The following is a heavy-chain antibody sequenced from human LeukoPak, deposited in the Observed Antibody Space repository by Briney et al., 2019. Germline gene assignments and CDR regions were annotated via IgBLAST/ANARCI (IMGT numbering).Heavy chain of an antibody. V-gene: IGHV1-2*02. Sequence: ASVKVSCKASGYTFTGYYMHWVRQAPGQGLEWMGWINPNSGGTSYAQKFQGRVTMTRDTSISTAYMELSRLRSDDTAVYYCARDRGITGAFDIWGQGTMVTVSS. CDR3: ARDRGITGAFDI. CDR1: GYTFTGYY. J-gene: IGHJ3*02. CDR2: INPNSGGT. D-gene: IGHD1-20*01.